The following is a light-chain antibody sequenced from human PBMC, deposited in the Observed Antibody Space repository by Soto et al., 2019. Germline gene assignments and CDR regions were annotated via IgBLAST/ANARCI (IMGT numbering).Light chain of an antibody. CDR1: QGIRND. V-gene: IGKV1-6*01. Sequence: AIQMTQSPSSLSASVGDRVTITCRASQGIRNDLGWYQQKPGKAPKLLIYAASSLQSGVPSRFSGSGSGTDFTLIISSLQPEDFATYYCLQDYNYLWTFGQGTKVEIK. CDR3: LQDYNYLWT. CDR2: AAS. J-gene: IGKJ1*01.